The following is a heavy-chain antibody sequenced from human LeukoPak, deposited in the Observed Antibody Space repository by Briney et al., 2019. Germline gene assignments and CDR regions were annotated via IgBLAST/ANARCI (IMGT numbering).Heavy chain of an antibody. D-gene: IGHD3-16*01. Sequence: GGSLRLSCAASGFTFSIYWMHWLRQAPGKGLVWVSRISSDGSSTTYADSAKGRFTISRDNAKDTLYLQMKSLRAEDTAVYYCARGENIYVDYWGQGTLVTVSS. CDR2: ISSDGSST. V-gene: IGHV3-74*01. J-gene: IGHJ4*02. CDR3: ARGENIYVDY. CDR1: GFTFSIYW.